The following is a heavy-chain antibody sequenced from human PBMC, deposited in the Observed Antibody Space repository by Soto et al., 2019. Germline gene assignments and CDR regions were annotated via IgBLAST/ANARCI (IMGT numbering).Heavy chain of an antibody. CDR3: ARDFGSGSGYGIDV. D-gene: IGHD3-10*01. J-gene: IGHJ6*02. Sequence: PSETLSLTCTVSGGSISSYYWSWIRQPPGKGLEWIGYIYYSGSTNYNPSLKSRVTISVDTSKNQFSLRLTSVTAADTAVYYCARDFGSGSGYGIDVWGQGTTVTVSS. V-gene: IGHV4-59*08. CDR2: IYYSGST. CDR1: GGSISSYY.